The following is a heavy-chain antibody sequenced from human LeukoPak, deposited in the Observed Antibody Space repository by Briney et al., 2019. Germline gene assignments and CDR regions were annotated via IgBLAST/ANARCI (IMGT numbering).Heavy chain of an antibody. CDR3: ARVGLGTTDAFDI. J-gene: IGHJ3*02. CDR2: ICYSGST. CDR1: GGSISTYY. V-gene: IGHV4-59*01. D-gene: IGHD1-1*01. Sequence: SETLSLTCSVSGGSISTYYWSWIRQPPGKGLEWIGNICYSGSTIYNPSLKSRVTISVDTSKNQFSLKLSSVTAADTAVYYCARVGLGTTDAFDIWGQGTMVTVSS.